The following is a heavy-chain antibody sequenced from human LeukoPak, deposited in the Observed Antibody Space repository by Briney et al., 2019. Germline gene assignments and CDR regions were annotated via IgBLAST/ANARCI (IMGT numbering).Heavy chain of an antibody. J-gene: IGHJ4*02. CDR2: IGYDGSNK. Sequence: GGSLRLACAASGFTFRSHGMHWVRQAPGKGLEWMTFIGYDGSNKYYADSVKGRFTISRDISSNTLYLQMNSLRVDDTAVYYCAREGYSSGLDYWGQGTLVTVSS. CDR1: GFTFRSHG. V-gene: IGHV3-30*02. CDR3: AREGYSSGLDY. D-gene: IGHD6-19*01.